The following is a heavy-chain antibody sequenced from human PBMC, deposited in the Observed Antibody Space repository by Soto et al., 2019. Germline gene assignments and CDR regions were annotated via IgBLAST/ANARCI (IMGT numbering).Heavy chain of an antibody. CDR3: ARGSTSRDIVVVPAAINGLGYNWFDP. V-gene: IGHV4-30-4*01. D-gene: IGHD2-2*02. J-gene: IGHJ5*02. CDR2: IYYSGST. Sequence: KPSETLSLICTVSGGSISSGDYYWSWIRQPPGKGLEWIGYIYYSGSTYYNPSLKSRVTISVDTSKNQFSLRLSSVTAADTAVYYCARGSTSRDIVVVPAAINGLGYNWFDPWGQGTLVTVSS. CDR1: GGSISSGDYY.